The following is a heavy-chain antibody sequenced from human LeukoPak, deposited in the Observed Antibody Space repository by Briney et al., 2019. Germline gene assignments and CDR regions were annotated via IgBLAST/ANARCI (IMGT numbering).Heavy chain of an antibody. V-gene: IGHV3-74*01. D-gene: IGHD6-13*01. CDR1: GFTFSSYW. Sequence: GGSLRLSCAASGFTFSSYWMHWVRQAPGKGLVWVSRINSDGSSTSYADSVKGRFTISRDNAKNTLYLQMNSLRTEDTAVYYCARAGDSGYSSNWYHYYYYYYMDVWGKGTTVTVSS. CDR3: ARAGDSGYSSNWYHYYYYYYMDV. CDR2: INSDGSST. J-gene: IGHJ6*03.